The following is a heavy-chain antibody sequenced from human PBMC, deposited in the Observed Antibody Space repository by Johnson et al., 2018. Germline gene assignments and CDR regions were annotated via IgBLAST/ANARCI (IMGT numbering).Heavy chain of an antibody. V-gene: IGHV3-66*02. J-gene: IGHJ6*03. D-gene: IGHD2-2*01. CDR2: IYSGGST. CDR3: ARDDCSSTSCYAGNYYYYMDV. Sequence: VQLVESGGGLVQPGGSLRLCCAASGFTVSSNYMSWVRQAPGKGLEWVSVIYSGGSTYYADSVKGRFTISRDNSKNTLYLQMNSLRAEETAVYYCARDDCSSTSCYAGNYYYYMDVWGKGTTVTVS. CDR1: GFTVSSNY.